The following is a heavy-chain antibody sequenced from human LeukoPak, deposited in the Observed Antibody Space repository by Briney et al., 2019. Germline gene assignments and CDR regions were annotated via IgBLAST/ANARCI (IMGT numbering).Heavy chain of an antibody. Sequence: GGSLRLSCTASGFNFGDYAMSWVRQAPGKGLEWVGFIRSKAYGGTTEYAASVKGRFTISRDDSKSIAYLQMNSLKTEDTAVYYCTRMPRDYYHYMDVWGKGTTVTASS. CDR3: TRMPRDYYHYMDV. J-gene: IGHJ6*03. CDR1: GFNFGDYA. V-gene: IGHV3-49*04. CDR2: IRSKAYGGTT. D-gene: IGHD2-2*01.